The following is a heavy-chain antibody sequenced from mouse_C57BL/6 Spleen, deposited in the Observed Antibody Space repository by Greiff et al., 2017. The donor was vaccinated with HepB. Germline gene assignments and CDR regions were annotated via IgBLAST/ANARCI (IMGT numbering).Heavy chain of an antibody. CDR3: ARPQARDAMDY. V-gene: IGHV1-50*01. CDR1: GYTFTSYW. CDR2: IDPSDSYT. D-gene: IGHD3-2*02. Sequence: QVQLQQPGAELVKPGASVKLSCKASGYTFTSYWMQWVKQRPGQGLEWIGEIDPSDSYTNYNQKFKGKATLTVDTSSSTAYTQLSSLTSEDSAVYYCARPQARDAMDYWGQGTSVTVSS. J-gene: IGHJ4*01.